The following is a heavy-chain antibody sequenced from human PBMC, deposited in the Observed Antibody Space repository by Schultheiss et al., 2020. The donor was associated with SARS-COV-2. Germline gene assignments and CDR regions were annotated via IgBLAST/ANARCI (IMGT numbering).Heavy chain of an antibody. CDR1: GFTFSSYG. CDR2: ISSSSSYI. J-gene: IGHJ4*02. Sequence: GGSLRLSCAASGFTFSSYGMHWVRQAPGKGLEWVSSISSSSSYIYYADSVKGRFTISRDNAKNTLYLQMNSLRAEDTAVYYCARVSSAYYGSDYWGQGTLVTVSS. CDR3: ARVSSAYYGSDY. D-gene: IGHD3-3*01. V-gene: IGHV3-21*01.